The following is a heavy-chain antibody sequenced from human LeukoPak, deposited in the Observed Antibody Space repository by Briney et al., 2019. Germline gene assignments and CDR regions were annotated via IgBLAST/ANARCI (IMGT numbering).Heavy chain of an antibody. V-gene: IGHV3-64D*09. D-gene: IGHD1-1*01. Sequence: GGSQRVIRFASGFTFSTNQVHWVRQAPGKGLEYVSTISSNGDNTYYADSVKGRFTISRDNSKNTLYLQMSSLRAEDTAVYKCVRGLYDNWNGLNYWSPGTLVTVSS. CDR3: VRGLYDNWNGLNY. CDR1: GFTFSTNQ. J-gene: IGHJ4*02. CDR2: ISSNGDNT.